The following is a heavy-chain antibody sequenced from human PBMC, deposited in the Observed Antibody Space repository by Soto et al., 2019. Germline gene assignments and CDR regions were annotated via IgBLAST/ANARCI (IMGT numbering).Heavy chain of an antibody. CDR3: AARHFWSGPWTDTRLDY. J-gene: IGHJ4*02. CDR1: GGSISSGDYY. D-gene: IGHD3-3*02. V-gene: IGHV4-30-4*01. CDR2: IYYSGST. Sequence: TLSRTCPVSGGSISSGDYYGSWIRQPPGKGLEWIGYIYYSGSTYYNPSLKSRVTISVDTSKNQFSLKLSSVTAADTAVYYCAARHFWSGPWTDTRLDYWGQGTLVTVYS.